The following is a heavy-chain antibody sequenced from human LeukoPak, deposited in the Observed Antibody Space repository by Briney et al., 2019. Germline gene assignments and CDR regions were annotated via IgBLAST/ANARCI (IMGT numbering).Heavy chain of an antibody. Sequence: PSETLSLTCAIYGGSFSDYYWGWIRQPPGKGLEWIGSIYYSGSTYYNPSLKSRVTISVDTSKNQFSLKLSSVTAADTAVYYCATPRGSSWGQGTLVTVSS. CDR1: GGSFSDYY. J-gene: IGHJ4*02. CDR2: IYYSGST. D-gene: IGHD3-10*01. V-gene: IGHV4-39*01. CDR3: ATPRGSS.